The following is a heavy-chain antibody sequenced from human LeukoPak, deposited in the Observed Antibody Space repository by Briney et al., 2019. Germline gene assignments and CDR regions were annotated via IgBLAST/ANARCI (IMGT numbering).Heavy chain of an antibody. CDR1: GFTFSSYW. Sequence: GGSLRLSCAASGFTFSSYWMSWVRQAPGKGLEWVANIKQDGSEKYYVDSVKGRFTISRDNAKNSLYLQMNSLRSDDTAVYYCARARVITKLSDDYWGQGTLVTVSS. D-gene: IGHD3-9*01. CDR2: IKQDGSEK. V-gene: IGHV3-7*03. CDR3: ARARVITKLSDDY. J-gene: IGHJ4*02.